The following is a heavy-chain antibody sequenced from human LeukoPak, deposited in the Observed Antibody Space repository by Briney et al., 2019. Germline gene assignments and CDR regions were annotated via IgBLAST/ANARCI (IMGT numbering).Heavy chain of an antibody. Sequence: ASVKVSCKASGYTFTSYAMHWVRQAPGQRLEWMGWINAGNGNTKYSQKFQGRVTITRDTSASTAYMELSSLRSEDTAVYYCARDPPLWFGELGFDYWGQGTLVTVSS. CDR3: ARDPPLWFGELGFDY. D-gene: IGHD3-10*01. V-gene: IGHV1-3*01. CDR1: GYTFTSYA. J-gene: IGHJ4*02. CDR2: INAGNGNT.